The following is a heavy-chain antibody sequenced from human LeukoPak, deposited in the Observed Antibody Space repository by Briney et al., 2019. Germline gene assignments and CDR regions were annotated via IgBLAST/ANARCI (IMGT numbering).Heavy chain of an antibody. CDR3: ARDAPCSSTSCYDYYYNMDV. CDR2: IYYSGSA. V-gene: IGHV4-59*01. J-gene: IGHJ6*03. D-gene: IGHD2-2*01. CDR1: GGSISSYQ. Sequence: SETLSLTCTVSGGSISSYQWSWIRQPPGKGLEWIGNIYYSGSANYNPSLKSRVAISVDTSKNQFSLKLSSVTAADTAVYYCARDAPCSSTSCYDYYYNMDVWGKGTTVTVSS.